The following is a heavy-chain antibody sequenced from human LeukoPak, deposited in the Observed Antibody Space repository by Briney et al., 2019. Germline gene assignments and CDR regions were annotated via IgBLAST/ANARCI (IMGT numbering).Heavy chain of an antibody. CDR3: ARGETMFYDAFDI. Sequence: GESLKISCKGSGGSFTSYWIGWVRQMPGKGLEWMGIIDPYDSDTRYSPSFQGQVTISADKSISTAYLQWSSLKASDTAMYYCARGETMFYDAFDIWGQGTMVTVSS. CDR2: IDPYDSDT. V-gene: IGHV5-51*01. D-gene: IGHD3-10*01. CDR1: GGSFTSYW. J-gene: IGHJ3*02.